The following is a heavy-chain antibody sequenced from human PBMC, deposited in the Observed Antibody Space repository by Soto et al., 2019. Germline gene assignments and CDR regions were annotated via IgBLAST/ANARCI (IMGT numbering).Heavy chain of an antibody. Sequence: RASVKVSCKVSGYTLTELSMHWVRQAPGKGLEWMGGFDPEDGETIYAQKFQGRVTMTEDTSTDTAYMELSSLRSEDTAVYYCATTPPYSGSPAIDYWGQGTLVTVSS. CDR3: ATTPPYSGSPAIDY. J-gene: IGHJ4*02. D-gene: IGHD1-26*01. CDR1: GYTLTELS. V-gene: IGHV1-24*01. CDR2: FDPEDGET.